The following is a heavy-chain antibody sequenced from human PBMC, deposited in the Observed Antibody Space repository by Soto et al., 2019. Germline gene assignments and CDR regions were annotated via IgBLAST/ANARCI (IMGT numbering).Heavy chain of an antibody. Sequence: QVQLVQSGAEVKKPGSSVKVSCKASGGTFSSYAISWVRQAPGQGLEWMGGIIPIFGTANYAQKFQGRVTITADESTSTAYMELSSLRSEDTAVYYCARAIGVQLWLGGLGYGMDVWGQGTTVTVSS. D-gene: IGHD5-18*01. CDR1: GGTFSSYA. CDR2: IIPIFGTA. CDR3: ARAIGVQLWLGGLGYGMDV. V-gene: IGHV1-69*12. J-gene: IGHJ6*02.